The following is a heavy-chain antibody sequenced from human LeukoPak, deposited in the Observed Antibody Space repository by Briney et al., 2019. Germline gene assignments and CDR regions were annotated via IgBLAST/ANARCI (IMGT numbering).Heavy chain of an antibody. D-gene: IGHD1-26*01. CDR3: ARGRGELIDY. CDR2: TYYRSKWNN. Sequence: SQTLSLTCVIPGDSVSSNSAAWNWLRLSPSRGLEWLGRTYYRSKWNNDYAISVKTRIIIKPDTSKNQFSLQVNSVTPKNSAVYYCARGRGELIDYWGHGTLVSVSP. CDR1: GDSVSSNSAA. V-gene: IGHV6-1*01. J-gene: IGHJ4*01.